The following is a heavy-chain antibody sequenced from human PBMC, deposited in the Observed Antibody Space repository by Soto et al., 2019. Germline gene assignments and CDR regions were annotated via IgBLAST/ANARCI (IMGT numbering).Heavy chain of an antibody. Sequence: EVQLLESGGGLVQPGGSLRLSCAASGFTFSSYAMSWVRQAPGKGLEWVSAISGSGGSTYYADSVKGRFTISRDNSKNTLYLQMNSQRAEDTAVYYCANLIDYGDYPGAFDIWGQGTMVTVSS. CDR3: ANLIDYGDYPGAFDI. CDR2: ISGSGGST. J-gene: IGHJ3*02. V-gene: IGHV3-23*01. D-gene: IGHD4-17*01. CDR1: GFTFSSYA.